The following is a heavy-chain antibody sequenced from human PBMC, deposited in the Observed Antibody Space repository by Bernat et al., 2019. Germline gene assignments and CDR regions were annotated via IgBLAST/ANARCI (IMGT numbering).Heavy chain of an antibody. CDR3: AKDGEGGRRNFWSGYYRWGNYGMDV. V-gene: IGHV3-74*01. CDR1: GFTFSSYW. J-gene: IGHJ6*02. Sequence: EVQLVESGGGLVQPGGSLRLSCAASGFTFSSYWLHWVRQAPGKGLVWVSRINSDGNNTNYADSVKGRFTISRDNSKNTLYLQMNSLRAEDTAVYYCAKDGEGGRRNFWSGYYRWGNYGMDVWGQGTTVTVSS. D-gene: IGHD3-3*01. CDR2: INSDGNNT.